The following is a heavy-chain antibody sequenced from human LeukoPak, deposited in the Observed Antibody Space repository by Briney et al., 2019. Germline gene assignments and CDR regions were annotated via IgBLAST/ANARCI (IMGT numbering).Heavy chain of an antibody. CDR3: ASGIWFGAPQDY. CDR2: IYTSGST. Sequence: KPSETLSLTCTVSGGSISSYYWSWIRQPAGKGLEWIGRIYTSGSTNYNPSLKSRVTISVDTSKNQFSLKLSSVTAADTAVYYCASGIWFGAPQDYWGQGTLVTVSS. V-gene: IGHV4-4*07. D-gene: IGHD3-10*01. J-gene: IGHJ4*02. CDR1: GGSISSYY.